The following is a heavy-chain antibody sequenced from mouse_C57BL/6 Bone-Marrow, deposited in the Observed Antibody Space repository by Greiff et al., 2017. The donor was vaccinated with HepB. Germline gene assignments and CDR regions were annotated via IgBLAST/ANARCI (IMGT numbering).Heavy chain of an antibody. J-gene: IGHJ2*01. CDR2: IDPETGGT. Sequence: VKLVESGAELVRPGASVTLSCKASGYTFTDYEMHWVKQTPVHGLEWIGAIDPETGGTAYNQKFKGKAILTADKSSSTAYMELRSLTSEDSAVYYCTRRGWLLLFDYWGQGTTLTVSS. D-gene: IGHD2-3*01. CDR3: TRRGWLLLFDY. CDR1: GYTFTDYE. V-gene: IGHV1-15*01.